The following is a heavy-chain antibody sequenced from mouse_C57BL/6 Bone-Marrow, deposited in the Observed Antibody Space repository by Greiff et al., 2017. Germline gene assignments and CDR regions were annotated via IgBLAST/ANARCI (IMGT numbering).Heavy chain of an antibody. J-gene: IGHJ3*01. CDR3: ARFYYYGSSPAWFAY. D-gene: IGHD1-1*01. Sequence: EVKLQESGPVLVKPGASVKMSCKASGYTFTDYYMNWVKQSPGKSLEWIGVINPYNGGTSYNQKFKGKATLTVDKSSSTAYMELNSLTSEDSAVYYCARFYYYGSSPAWFAYWGQGTLVTVSA. CDR1: GYTFTDYY. V-gene: IGHV1-19*01. CDR2: INPYNGGT.